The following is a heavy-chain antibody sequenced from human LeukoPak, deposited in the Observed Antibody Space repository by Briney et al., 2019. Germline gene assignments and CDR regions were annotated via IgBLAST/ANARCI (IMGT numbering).Heavy chain of an antibody. CDR3: ARDPYYYDSSGYYYYMDV. CDR1: GYTFTSYG. Sequence: ASVKVSCKASGYTFTSYGISWVRQAPGQGLEWMGGIIPIFGTANYAQKFQGRVTITADKSTSTAYMELSSLRSEDTAVYYCARDPYYYDSSGYYYYMDVWGKGTTVTVSS. V-gene: IGHV1-69*06. D-gene: IGHD3-22*01. J-gene: IGHJ6*03. CDR2: IIPIFGTA.